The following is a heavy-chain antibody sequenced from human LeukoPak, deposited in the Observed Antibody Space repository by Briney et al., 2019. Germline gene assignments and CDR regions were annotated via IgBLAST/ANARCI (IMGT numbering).Heavy chain of an antibody. V-gene: IGHV4-31*03. D-gene: IGHD3-22*01. CDR3: ARGIRPYYYDSSGYYYFDY. CDR2: IYYSGST. J-gene: IGHJ4*02. CDR1: GGSISSGGYY. Sequence: PSQTLSLTCTVSGGSISSGGYYWSWIRQHPGKGLEWIGYIYYSGSTYYNPSLKSRVTISVDTSKNQFSLKLSSVTAADTAVYYCARGIRPYYYDSSGYYYFDYWGQGTLVTVSS.